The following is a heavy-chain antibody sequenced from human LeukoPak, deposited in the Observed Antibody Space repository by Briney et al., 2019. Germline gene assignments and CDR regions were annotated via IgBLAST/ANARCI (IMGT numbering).Heavy chain of an antibody. CDR3: VRYYTRQSWYFDL. CDR1: EFTFSTYW. Sequence: GGSLRLSCAASEFTFSTYWMSWVRQSPGKGLEWVANIKPDEGEKYYVDSVKGRFTVSRDNAKNSLYLQMNSLRAEDTAVYYCVRYYTRQSWYFDLWGRGTLVTVPS. V-gene: IGHV3-7*01. D-gene: IGHD3-10*01. CDR2: IKPDEGEK. J-gene: IGHJ2*01.